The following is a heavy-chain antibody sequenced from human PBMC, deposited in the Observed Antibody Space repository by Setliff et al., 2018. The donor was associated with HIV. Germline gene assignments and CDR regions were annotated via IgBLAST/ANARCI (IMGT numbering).Heavy chain of an antibody. Sequence: PSETLSLTCTVSGGSFTSRSYYWGWIRQPPGKGLEWIGSIFYSGITYYNPSLKSRVTISVDTSTNQFSLKLNSVTAADTAIYYCAREKGEGGGTGGIFQYWGQGTLVTVSS. D-gene: IGHD3-16*01. J-gene: IGHJ4*02. CDR1: GGSFTSRSYY. V-gene: IGHV4-39*07. CDR2: IFYSGIT. CDR3: AREKGEGGGTGGIFQY.